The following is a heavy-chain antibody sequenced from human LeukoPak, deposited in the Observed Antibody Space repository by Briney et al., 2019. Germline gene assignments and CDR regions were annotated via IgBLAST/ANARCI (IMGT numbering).Heavy chain of an antibody. CDR1: GGSFSGYY. CDR2: INHSGST. Sequence: PSETLSLTCAVYGGSFSGYYWSWIRQPPGKGLEWIGEINHSGSTNYNPSLKSQVTISVDTSKNQFSLKLSSVTAADTAVYYCARGPDGSGSYTWFDPWGQGTLVTVSS. J-gene: IGHJ5*02. D-gene: IGHD3-10*01. V-gene: IGHV4-34*01. CDR3: ARGPDGSGSYTWFDP.